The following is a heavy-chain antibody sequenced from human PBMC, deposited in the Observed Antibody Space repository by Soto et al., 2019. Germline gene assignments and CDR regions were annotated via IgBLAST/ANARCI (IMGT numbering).Heavy chain of an antibody. CDR2: ISGSGGST. Sequence: RLSCAASGFTFSSYAMSCVRQAPGKGLEWVSAISGSGGSTYYADSVKGRFTISRDNSKNTLYLQMNSLRAEDTAVYYCAKDQKRYSYGYSNYYGMDVCGQGNTVTV. D-gene: IGHD5-18*01. CDR3: AKDQKRYSYGYSNYYGMDV. V-gene: IGHV3-23*01. J-gene: IGHJ6*02. CDR1: GFTFSSYA.